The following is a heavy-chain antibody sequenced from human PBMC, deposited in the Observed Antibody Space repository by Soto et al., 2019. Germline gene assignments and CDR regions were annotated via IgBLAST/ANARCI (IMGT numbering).Heavy chain of an antibody. CDR2: IKSKTDGGTT. CDR1: GFTFSNAL. D-gene: IGHD6-13*01. Sequence: GGSLRLSCAAYGFTFSNALMSWVRQAPGKGLEWVGRIKSKTDGGTTDYAAPVKGRFTISRDDSKNTLYLQMNSLKTEDTAVYYCTAGTSGSAGIAAAGIYYYGMDVWGQGTTVTVSS. V-gene: IGHV3-15*01. CDR3: TAGTSGSAGIAAAGIYYYGMDV. J-gene: IGHJ6*02.